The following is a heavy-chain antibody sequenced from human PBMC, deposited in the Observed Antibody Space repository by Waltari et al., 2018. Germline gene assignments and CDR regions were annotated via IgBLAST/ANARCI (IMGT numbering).Heavy chain of an antibody. CDR2: IXNGDGSGT. CDR1: GFIFSTXW. V-gene: IGHV3-74*01. Sequence: EVQLVESGGGLVXPGGSLRLXXEASGFIFSTXWMHWVRQAPGKGLVWVSRIXNGDGSGTSYADSVKGRFTISRDNAKNTLYLQXNSLRAEDTGVYYCARXHYYSKDVWGTGTXVXXSS. J-gene: IGHJ6*04. CDR3: ARXHYYSKDV.